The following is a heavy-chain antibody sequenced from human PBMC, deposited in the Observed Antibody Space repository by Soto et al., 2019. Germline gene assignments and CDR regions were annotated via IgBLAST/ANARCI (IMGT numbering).Heavy chain of an antibody. J-gene: IGHJ4*02. V-gene: IGHV1-2*04. CDR3: AGQYYDILTGYYRFDY. CDR1: GYTFTGYY. CDR2: INPNSGGT. Sequence: ASVKVSCKASGYTFTGYYMHWVRQAPGQGLEWMGWINPNSGGTNYAQKFQGWVTMTRDTSISTAYMELSRLRSDDTAVYYRAGQYYDILTGYYRFDYWGQGTLVTVSS. D-gene: IGHD3-9*01.